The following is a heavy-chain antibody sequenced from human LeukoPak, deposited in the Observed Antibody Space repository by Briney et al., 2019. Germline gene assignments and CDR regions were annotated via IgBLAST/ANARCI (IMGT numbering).Heavy chain of an antibody. J-gene: IGHJ3*02. CDR3: ARDGICSGGSCYFLDAFDI. V-gene: IGHV3-21*01. CDR1: GFTFSNYS. Sequence: GGSLRLSCAASGFTFSNYSMNWVRQAPGKGLEWVSSISSSSSYIYYADSVKGRFTISRDNAKNSLYLQMNSLRAEDTAVYYCARDGICSGGSCYFLDAFDIWGQGTMVTVSS. CDR2: ISSSSSYI. D-gene: IGHD2-15*01.